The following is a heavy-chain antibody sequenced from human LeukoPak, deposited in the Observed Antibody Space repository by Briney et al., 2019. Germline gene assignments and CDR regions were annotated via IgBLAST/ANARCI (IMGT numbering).Heavy chain of an antibody. J-gene: IGHJ6*03. CDR1: GFTFSSYG. D-gene: IGHD6-19*01. CDR2: IWYGGSNK. V-gene: IGHV3-30*02. Sequence: PGGSLRLSCAASGFTFSSYGMHWVGQAPGKGLEWVAVIWYGGSNKYYADSVKGRFTISRDNSKNTLYLQMNSLRAEDTAVYYCAKEGAVAGTGPVDYYYYYMDVWGKGTTVTVSS. CDR3: AKEGAVAGTGPVDYYYYYMDV.